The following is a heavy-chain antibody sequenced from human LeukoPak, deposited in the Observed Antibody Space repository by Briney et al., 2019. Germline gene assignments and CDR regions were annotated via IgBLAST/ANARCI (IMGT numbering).Heavy chain of an antibody. Sequence: SVKVSCKASGGTFSSYAISWVRQAPGQGLEWMGRIIPILGIANYAQKFQGRVTITADKSTSTAYMELSSLRSEDTAVYYCARSPGGYYDSSGYYLFDYWGQGTLVTVSS. CDR3: ARSPGGYYDSSGYYLFDY. CDR1: GGTFSSYA. V-gene: IGHV1-69*04. D-gene: IGHD3-22*01. J-gene: IGHJ4*02. CDR2: IIPILGIA.